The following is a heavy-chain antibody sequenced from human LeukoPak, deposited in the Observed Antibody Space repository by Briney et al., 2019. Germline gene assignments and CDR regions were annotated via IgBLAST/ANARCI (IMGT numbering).Heavy chain of an antibody. CDR1: GYTFTGYY. J-gene: IGHJ5*02. V-gene: IGHV1-2*02. Sequence: ASVKVSGKASGYTFTGYYMHWVRPAPGQGLEWMGWINPNSGGTNYAQKFQGRVTMTRDTSISTAYMELSRLRSDDTAVYYCARANNCNDGWFDPWGQGTLVTVSS. D-gene: IGHD1-20*01. CDR2: INPNSGGT. CDR3: ARANNCNDGWFDP.